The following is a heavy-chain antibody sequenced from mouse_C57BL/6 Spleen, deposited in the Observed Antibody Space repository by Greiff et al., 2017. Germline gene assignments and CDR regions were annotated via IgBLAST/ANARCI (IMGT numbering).Heavy chain of an antibody. D-gene: IGHD1-1*01. CDR3: TGPISAVVSLRYFEV. V-gene: IGHV6-3*01. J-gene: IGHJ1*03. Sequence: EVKLVESGGGLVQPGGSMKLSCVASGFTFSNYWMNWVRQSPEKGLEWVAQIRLKSDNYATHYAESVNGRFTISRDDSKSSVYLQMNNLRAEDTGIYYCTGPISAVVSLRYFEVWGTGTTVTASS. CDR1: GFTFSNYW. CDR2: IRLKSDNYAT.